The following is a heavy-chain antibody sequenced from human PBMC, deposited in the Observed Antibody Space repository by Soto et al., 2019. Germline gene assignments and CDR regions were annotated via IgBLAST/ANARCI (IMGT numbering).Heavy chain of an antibody. CDR2: IRGSTYGGTT. CDR3: SRDGDFYGLDV. CDR1: GFTSDDYDYA. D-gene: IGHD3-3*01. J-gene: IGHJ6*02. V-gene: IGHV3-49*04. Sequence: GGSLRLSCTFSGFTSDDYDYALTWVRQAPGKGLQWLGLIRGSTYGGTTEYAASVKGRFTISRDDSKGITYLQMNSLKTEDTAVYYCSRDGDFYGLDVWGQGATVTVSS.